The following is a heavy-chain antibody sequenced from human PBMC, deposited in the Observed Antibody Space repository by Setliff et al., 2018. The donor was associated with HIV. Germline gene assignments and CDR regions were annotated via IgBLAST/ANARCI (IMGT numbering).Heavy chain of an antibody. V-gene: IGHV4-39*01. D-gene: IGHD3-9*01. CDR3: ARAKRGYFDWSAYCSXMDX. CDR2: IHFSGST. CDR1: GGSISSSTYY. Sequence: SETLSLTCTVSGGSISSSTYYWGWIRQPPGKGLEWIGNIHFSGSTYYNPSLKSRVTVSVDPSKNQFSLKLSTVTAADTAVYYCARAKRGYFDWSAYCSXMDXWGXGXXVTVSS. J-gene: IGHJ4*02.